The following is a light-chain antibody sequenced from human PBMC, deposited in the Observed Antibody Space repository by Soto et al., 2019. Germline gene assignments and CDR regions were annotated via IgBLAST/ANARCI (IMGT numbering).Light chain of an antibody. Sequence: DIQMTQSPSTLSASVGDRVAITCRASQSIGSWLAWYQQKPGKAPKLLIYDASSLESGVPSRFSGSGSGTEFTLTISSLQPDDFATYYCQHYNSYSTFGQGTKVDIK. CDR1: QSIGSW. CDR3: QHYNSYST. CDR2: DAS. J-gene: IGKJ1*01. V-gene: IGKV1-5*01.